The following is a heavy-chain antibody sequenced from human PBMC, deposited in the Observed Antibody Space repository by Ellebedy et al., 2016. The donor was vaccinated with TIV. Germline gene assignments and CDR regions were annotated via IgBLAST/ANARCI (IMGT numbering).Heavy chain of an antibody. Sequence: MPSETLSLTCTVSGGSISSSSYYWGWIRQPPGKGLEWIGSIYYSGSTYYNPSLKSRVTISVDTSKNQFSLKLSSVTAADTAVYYCAGMDYYDSSGYYYGDYWGQGTLVTVSS. CDR2: IYYSGST. D-gene: IGHD3-22*01. V-gene: IGHV4-39*01. CDR3: AGMDYYDSSGYYYGDY. J-gene: IGHJ4*02. CDR1: GGSISSSSYY.